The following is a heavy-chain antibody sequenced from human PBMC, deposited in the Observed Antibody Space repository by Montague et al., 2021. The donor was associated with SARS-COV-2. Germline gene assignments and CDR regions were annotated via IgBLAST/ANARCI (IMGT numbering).Heavy chain of an antibody. CDR3: AHRRGLLLSDAFDI. V-gene: IGHV2-5*02. D-gene: IGHD1-26*01. J-gene: IGHJ3*02. CDR1: GFSLSTSGVG. CDR2: IYWDDDK. Sequence: PALVKPTQTLTLTRTFSGFSLSTSGVGVGWIRQPPGKALEWLALIYWDDDKRYSPSLKSRLTITKDTSKNQVVLTMTNMDPVDTATYYCAHRRGLLLSDAFDIRGQGTMVTVSS.